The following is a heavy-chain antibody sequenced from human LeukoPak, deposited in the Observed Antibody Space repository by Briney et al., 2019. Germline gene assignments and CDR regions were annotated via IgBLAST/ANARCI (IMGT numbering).Heavy chain of an antibody. CDR1: GGSISSYY. Sequence: PSETLSLTCTVSGGSISSYYWSWIRQPPGKGLEWIGFIFYSGTTNYNPSLKSRVTISVDTSKNQFSLKLSSVTAADTAVYYCARQLNPHKLPSLRVYYMDVWGNGTTVTMSS. CDR2: IFYSGTT. D-gene: IGHD2-15*01. CDR3: ARQLNPHKLPSLRVYYMDV. J-gene: IGHJ6*03. V-gene: IGHV4-59*08.